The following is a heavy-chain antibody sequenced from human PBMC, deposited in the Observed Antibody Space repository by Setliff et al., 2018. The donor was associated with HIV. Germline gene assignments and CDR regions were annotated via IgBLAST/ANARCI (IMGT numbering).Heavy chain of an antibody. Sequence: PSETLSLTCAVYGGSLSDYYWSWIRQPPGKGLEWIAEINRSGTPNYNPSLESRVTISVDSSKNRVSLKLSSVTAADTAVYYCASASRMTATGYPWGQGTLVTVSS. CDR2: INRSGTP. D-gene: IGHD6-13*01. J-gene: IGHJ5*02. CDR1: GGSLSDYY. V-gene: IGHV4-34*01. CDR3: ASASRMTATGYP.